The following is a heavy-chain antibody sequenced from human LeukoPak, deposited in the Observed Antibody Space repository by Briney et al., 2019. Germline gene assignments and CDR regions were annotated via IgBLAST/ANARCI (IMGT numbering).Heavy chain of an antibody. CDR3: ARENQDLHAGHDFDY. CDR1: GFTFSSYG. V-gene: IGHV3-33*01. CDR2: IWYDGSNK. D-gene: IGHD3-10*01. Sequence: GGSLRLSCAASGFTFSSYGMHWVRQAPGKGLEWVAVIWYDGSNKYYADSVKGRFTISRDNSKNTLYLQMNSLRAEDTAVYYCARENQDLHAGHDFDYWGQGTLVTVSS. J-gene: IGHJ4*02.